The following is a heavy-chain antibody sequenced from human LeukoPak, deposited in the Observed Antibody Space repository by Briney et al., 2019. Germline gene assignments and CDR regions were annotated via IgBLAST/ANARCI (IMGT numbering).Heavy chain of an antibody. Sequence: SVKVSCKASGGTFSSYTISWVRQAPGQGLEWMGGIIPIFGTANYAQKFQGRVTITADESTSTAYMELSSLRSEDTAVYYCARDPAYYYYYGMDVWGQGTTVTVSS. CDR1: GGTFSSYT. V-gene: IGHV1-69*13. J-gene: IGHJ6*02. CDR3: ARDPAYYYYYGMDV. CDR2: IIPIFGTA.